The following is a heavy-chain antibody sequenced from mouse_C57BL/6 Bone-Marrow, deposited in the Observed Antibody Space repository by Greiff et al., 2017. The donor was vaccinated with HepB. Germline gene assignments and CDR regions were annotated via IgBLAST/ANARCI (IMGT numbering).Heavy chain of an antibody. CDR2: INYDGSST. D-gene: IGHD3-3*01. V-gene: IGHV5-16*01. CDR3: ARAGPSYAMDY. J-gene: IGHJ4*01. CDR1: GFTFSDYY. Sequence: DVMLVESEGGLVQPGSSMKLSCTASGFTFSDYYMAWVRQVPEKGLEWVANINYDGSSTYYLDSLKSRFIISRDNAKNILYLQMSSLKSEDTATYYCARAGPSYAMDYWGQGTSVTVSS.